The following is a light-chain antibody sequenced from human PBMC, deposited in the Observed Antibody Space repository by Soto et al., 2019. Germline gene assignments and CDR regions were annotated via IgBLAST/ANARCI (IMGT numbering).Light chain of an antibody. CDR2: EVS. J-gene: IGLJ1*01. CDR1: SSDVGGYNF. CDR3: SSYTTSTTVV. Sequence: QSALTQPASVFGSPGQSITFSCTGTSSDVGGYNFVSWYQQHPGKAPKLMIYEVSSRPSGVSNRFSGSKPGNTASLTISGLQPEDEADYYCSSYTTSTTVVFGTGTKVTVL. V-gene: IGLV2-14*03.